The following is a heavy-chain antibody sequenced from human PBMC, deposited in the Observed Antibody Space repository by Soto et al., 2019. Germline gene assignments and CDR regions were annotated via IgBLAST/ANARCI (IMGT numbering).Heavy chain of an antibody. CDR2: ISAYNGNT. CDR1: GYTFTSYG. J-gene: IGHJ4*02. CDR3: GRMSCWYSFEADY. V-gene: IGHV1-18*01. D-gene: IGHD6-19*01. Sequence: ASVKVSCKASGYTFTSYGISWVRQAPGQGLERMGWISAYNGNTNYAQKLQGRVTITTDTSTSTAYMELRSLRSDDTAVYYCGRMSCWYSFEADYWAEGTLFTDSS.